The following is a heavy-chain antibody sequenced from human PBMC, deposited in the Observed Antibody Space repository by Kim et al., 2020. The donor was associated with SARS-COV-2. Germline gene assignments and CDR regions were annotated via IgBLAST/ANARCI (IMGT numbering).Heavy chain of an antibody. CDR2: IYYSGST. CDR1: GGSISSYY. D-gene: IGHD4-17*01. CDR3: ARGRYDYDLD. V-gene: IGHV4-59*13. Sequence: SETLSLTCTVSGGSISSYYWSWIRQPPGKGLEWIGYIYYSGSTNYNPSLKSRVTISVDTSKNQFSLKLSSVTAADTAVYYCARGRYDYDLDWGQGTLVTVSS. J-gene: IGHJ4*02.